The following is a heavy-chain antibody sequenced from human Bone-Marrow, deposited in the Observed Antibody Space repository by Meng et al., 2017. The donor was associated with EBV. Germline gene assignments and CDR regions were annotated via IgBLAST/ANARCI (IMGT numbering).Heavy chain of an antibody. Sequence: GDGLLKPSGNRSPPCLVNGGAFSGLYWTWIRQAPGKGLEWIGEINYSGSTNYNTSLKSRVTISVDTSKNQFSLKLSSVTAADTAVYYCATQRRDTDWFDPWGQGTLVTVSS. D-gene: IGHD6-25*01. CDR3: ATQRRDTDWFDP. V-gene: IGHV4-34*01. CDR1: GGAFSGLY. J-gene: IGHJ5*02. CDR2: INYSGST.